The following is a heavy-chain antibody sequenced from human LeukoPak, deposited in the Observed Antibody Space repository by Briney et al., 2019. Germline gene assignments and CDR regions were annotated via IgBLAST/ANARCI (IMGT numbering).Heavy chain of an antibody. Sequence: GGSLRFSCAASGFTFSSYGMHWVRQAPGKGLEWVAVIWYDGSNKYYADSVKGRFTISRDNSKNTLYLQMNSLRAEDTAVYYCARDGDYYDSSGYYYYWGQGTLVTVSS. D-gene: IGHD3-22*01. CDR3: ARDGDYYDSSGYYYY. CDR1: GFTFSSYG. J-gene: IGHJ4*02. V-gene: IGHV3-33*01. CDR2: IWYDGSNK.